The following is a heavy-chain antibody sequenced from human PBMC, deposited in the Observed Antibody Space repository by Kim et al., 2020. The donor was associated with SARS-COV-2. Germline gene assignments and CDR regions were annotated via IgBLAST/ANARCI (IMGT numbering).Heavy chain of an antibody. J-gene: IGHJ4*02. CDR1: GFTFSDYE. D-gene: IGHD3-16*01. V-gene: IGHV3-48*03. CDR2: IGHTGTTM. Sequence: GGPLRLSCAASGFTFSDYEMSWVRQAPGKGLEYIAYIGHTGTTMYYADSVRGRFTTSRDNAQNSLHLQMNSLRVEDTAVYYCAKDLVGGASPSDHWGQGT. CDR3: AKDLVGGASPSDH.